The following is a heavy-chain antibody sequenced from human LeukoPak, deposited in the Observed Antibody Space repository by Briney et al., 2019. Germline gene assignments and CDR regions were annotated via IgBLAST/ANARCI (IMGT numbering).Heavy chain of an antibody. CDR3: ATDTVTTPFDY. CDR1: GFTFSSYG. V-gene: IGHV3-30*03. J-gene: IGHJ4*02. CDR2: ISYDGSNK. Sequence: PGGSLRLSCAASGFTFSSYGMHWVRQAPGKGLEWVAVISYDGSNKYYADSVKGRFTISRDNSKNTLYLQMNSLRAEDTAVYYCATDTVTTPFDYWGQGTLVTVSS. D-gene: IGHD4-17*01.